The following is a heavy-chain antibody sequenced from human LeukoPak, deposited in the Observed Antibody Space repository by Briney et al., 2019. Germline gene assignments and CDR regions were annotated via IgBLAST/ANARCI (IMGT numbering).Heavy chain of an antibody. D-gene: IGHD2-15*01. CDR1: GGSISSSSYS. V-gene: IGHV4-39*01. CDR2: IYYSGST. J-gene: IGHJ3*02. Sequence: SETLSLTCTVSGGSISSSSYSWGWIRQPPGKGLEWIGSIYYSGSTYYNPSLKSRVTISVDTSKNQFSLKLSSVTAADTAVYYCGCLTGYCSGGSCYGAFDIWGQGTMVTVSS. CDR3: GCLTGYCSGGSCYGAFDI.